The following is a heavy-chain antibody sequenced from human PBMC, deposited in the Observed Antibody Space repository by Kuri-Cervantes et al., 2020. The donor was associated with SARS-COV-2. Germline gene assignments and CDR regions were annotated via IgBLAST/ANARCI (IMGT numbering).Heavy chain of an antibody. D-gene: IGHD6-6*01. Sequence: GGSLRLSCAASGFTFSSYGMHWVRQAPGKGLEWVAVISYDGSNKYYADSVKGRFTISRDNSKNSLYLQMNSLRAEDTALYYCAKPREAARFAFDIWGQGTLVTVSS. CDR1: GFTFSSYG. J-gene: IGHJ3*02. CDR3: AKPREAARFAFDI. V-gene: IGHV3-30*18. CDR2: ISYDGSNK.